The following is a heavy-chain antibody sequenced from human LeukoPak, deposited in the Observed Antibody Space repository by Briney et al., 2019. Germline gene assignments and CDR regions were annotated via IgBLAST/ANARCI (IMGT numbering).Heavy chain of an antibody. J-gene: IGHJ3*02. CDR1: GFSFRDYG. V-gene: IGHV3-33*01. CDR3: ARVGSGSWPWAFDI. Sequence: GGSLRLSCAASGFSFRDYGMHWVRQASGKGLEWVGVIWNDGSKKGYADFVKGRLTISRDNSKSTLYLQVNSLRAEDTAVYYCARVGSGSWPWAFDIWGQGTMVTVSP. CDR2: IWNDGSKK. D-gene: IGHD3-10*01.